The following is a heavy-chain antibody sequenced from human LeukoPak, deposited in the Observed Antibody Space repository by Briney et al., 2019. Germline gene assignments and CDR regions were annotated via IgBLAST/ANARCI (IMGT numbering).Heavy chain of an antibody. D-gene: IGHD2-21*02. Sequence: GGSLRLSCAASGYTFSSYSMNWVRQAPGKGLEWVSSISSSSSYIYYADSVKGRFTISRDSAKNSLYLQMNSLRAEDTAVYYCARALHRGVTAMWFDPWGQGTLVTVSS. J-gene: IGHJ5*02. CDR3: ARALHRGVTAMWFDP. CDR2: ISSSSSYI. V-gene: IGHV3-21*01. CDR1: GYTFSSYS.